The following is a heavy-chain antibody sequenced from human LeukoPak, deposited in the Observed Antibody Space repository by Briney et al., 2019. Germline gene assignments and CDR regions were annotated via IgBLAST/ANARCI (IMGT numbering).Heavy chain of an antibody. V-gene: IGHV4-39*07. J-gene: IGHJ4*02. CDR3: ARGGDDYVWGSYRF. CDR2: IYYTGST. CDR1: GGSITRSSYY. Sequence: PSETLSLTCVVSGGSITRSSYYWGWIRQPPGKGLEWIGSIYYTGSTNYNPSLKSRVTISEDTSKNQFSLKLSSVTAADTAVYYCARGGDDYVWGSYRFWGQGTLVTVSS. D-gene: IGHD3-16*02.